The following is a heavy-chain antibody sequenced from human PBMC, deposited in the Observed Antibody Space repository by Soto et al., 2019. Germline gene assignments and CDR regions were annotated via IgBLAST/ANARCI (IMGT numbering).Heavy chain of an antibody. D-gene: IGHD1-26*01. CDR3: ARDARSTRELGNSNWFDP. V-gene: IGHV3-33*01. Sequence: QVQLVESGGGVVQPGRSLRLSCAASGFTFSSYGMHWVRQAPGKGLEWVAVIWYDGSNKYYADSVKGRFTISRDNSKNTLYLQMNSLRAEDTAVYYCARDARSTRELGNSNWFDPWGQGTLVTVSS. CDR2: IWYDGSNK. J-gene: IGHJ5*02. CDR1: GFTFSSYG.